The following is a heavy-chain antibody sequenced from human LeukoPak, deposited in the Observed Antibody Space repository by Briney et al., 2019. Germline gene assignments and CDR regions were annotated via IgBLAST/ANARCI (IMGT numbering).Heavy chain of an antibody. D-gene: IGHD6-6*01. J-gene: IGHJ6*02. CDR2: ISYDGSNK. Sequence: GGSLRLSCAASGFTFSSYAMHWVRQAPGKGLEWVAVISYDGSNKYYADSVKGRFTISRDNSKNTLYLQMNSLRAEDTAVYYCARSVLVPYYYYGMDVWGQGTTVTVSS. CDR1: GFTFSSYA. V-gene: IGHV3-30-3*01. CDR3: ARSVLVPYYYYGMDV.